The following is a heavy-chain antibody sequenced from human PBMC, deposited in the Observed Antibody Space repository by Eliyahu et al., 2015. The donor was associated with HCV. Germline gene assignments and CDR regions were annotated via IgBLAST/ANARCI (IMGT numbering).Heavy chain of an antibody. D-gene: IGHD3-16*02. Sequence: EVQLLESGGGLVQPGGSLRLSCAAXGFTFSSYXMSWVRQAPGKGLEWVSAISGSVGSTYYADSVKGRFTISRDNSKNTLYLQMNSLRAEDTAVYYCAKNYNYDYIWGSYRQGGWFDPWGQGTLVTVSS. CDR3: AKNYNYDYIWGSYRQGGWFDP. CDR1: GFTFSSYX. J-gene: IGHJ5*02. V-gene: IGHV3-23*01. CDR2: ISGSVGST.